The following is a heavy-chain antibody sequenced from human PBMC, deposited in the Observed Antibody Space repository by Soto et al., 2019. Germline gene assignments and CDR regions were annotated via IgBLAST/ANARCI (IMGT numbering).Heavy chain of an antibody. J-gene: IGHJ4*02. D-gene: IGHD3-22*01. Sequence: QVQLVESGGGVVQPGRSLRLSCAASGFRFSSYGMNWVRQSPGKGLEWVAVIWYDGSNKFYGNSVKGRFTISRDNSRNTLYLQMNSLRDEDTAVYYCATEGKDDSVKGGFDKWGQGTLVTVSS. V-gene: IGHV3-33*01. CDR3: ATEGKDDSVKGGFDK. CDR2: IWYDGSNK. CDR1: GFRFSSYG.